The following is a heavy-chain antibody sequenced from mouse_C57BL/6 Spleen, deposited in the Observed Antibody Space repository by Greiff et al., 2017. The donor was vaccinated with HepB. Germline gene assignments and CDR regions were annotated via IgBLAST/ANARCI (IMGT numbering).Heavy chain of an antibody. J-gene: IGHJ2*01. CDR2: IHPNSGST. D-gene: IGHD2-3*01. CDR1: GYTFTSYW. CDR3: ARGGLLGYFDY. Sequence: VQLQQPGAELVKPGASVKLSCKASGYTFTSYWMHWVKQRPGQGLEWIGMIHPNSGSTNYNEKFKSKATLTVDKSSSTAYMQLGSLTSEDSAVYYCARGGLLGYFDYWGQGTTLTVSS. V-gene: IGHV1-64*01.